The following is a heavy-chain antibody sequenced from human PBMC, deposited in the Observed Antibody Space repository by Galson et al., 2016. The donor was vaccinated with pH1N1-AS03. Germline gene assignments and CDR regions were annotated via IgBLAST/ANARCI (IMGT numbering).Heavy chain of an antibody. CDR2: IILGSCNDCIHGENT. V-gene: IGHV4-34*12. CDR1: TGSFRGAY. J-gene: IGHJ4*02. Sequence: SETLSLTCTVSTGSFRGAYWAWIRQPPGKGLEWIGEIILGSCNDCIHGENTKYAPSPKSRVTISIATSRNQLSLTLTSVTAADTAVYYCARRPTGLDYWGPGSLVTVSS. CDR3: ARRPTGLDY.